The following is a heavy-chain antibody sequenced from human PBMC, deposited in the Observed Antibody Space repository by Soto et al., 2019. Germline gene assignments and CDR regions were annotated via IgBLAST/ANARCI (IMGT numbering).Heavy chain of an antibody. D-gene: IGHD5-18*01. V-gene: IGHV5-51*01. CDR2: IYPGDSDT. CDR3: AIRYSYGAGCFDY. J-gene: IGHJ4*02. CDR1: GYSFTSYW. Sequence: GGSLRLSCKGSGYSFTSYWIDWVRQIPGKGLEWMGIIYPGDSDTRYSPSFQGQVTISADKSISTAYLQWSSLKASDTAMYYCAIRYSYGAGCFDYWGQGTLVTVSS.